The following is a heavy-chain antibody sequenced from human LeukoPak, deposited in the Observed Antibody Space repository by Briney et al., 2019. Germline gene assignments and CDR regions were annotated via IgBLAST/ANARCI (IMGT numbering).Heavy chain of an antibody. J-gene: IGHJ4*02. D-gene: IGHD1-26*01. V-gene: IGHV1-46*01. CDR3: ARGRIVGATSDLVDY. Sequence: ASVKVSCEASGYTFTSYYMHWVRQAPGQGLEWMGIINPSGGSTSYAQKFQGRVTMTRDTSTSTVYMELSSLRSEDTAVYYCARGRIVGATSDLVDYWGQGTLVTVSS. CDR1: GYTFTSYY. CDR2: INPSGGST.